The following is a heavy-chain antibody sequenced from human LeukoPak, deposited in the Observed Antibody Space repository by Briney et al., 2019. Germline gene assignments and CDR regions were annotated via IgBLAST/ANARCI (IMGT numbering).Heavy chain of an antibody. Sequence: GASVKVSCKASGYTFTSYGISWVRQAPGQGLEWMGWISAYNGNTNYAQKLQGRVTMTTDTSTSTAYMELRSLRSDDTAVYYCAREGYYYDSSGYYSRADYWGQGTLVTVSS. CDR1: GYTFTSYG. D-gene: IGHD3-22*01. J-gene: IGHJ4*02. V-gene: IGHV1-18*01. CDR2: ISAYNGNT. CDR3: AREGYYYDSSGYYSRADY.